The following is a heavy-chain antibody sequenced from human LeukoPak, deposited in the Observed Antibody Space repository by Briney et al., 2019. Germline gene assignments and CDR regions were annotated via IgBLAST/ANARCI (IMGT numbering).Heavy chain of an antibody. Sequence: GGSLRLSCAASGFTFSSYAMTWVRQAPGKGLEWVSGISSTGGSTYYTDFVKGRFAISRDNSKNTVYLQMNGLRADDTAVYYCAKERRFLEWKDAFDVWGQGTMVTVSS. CDR3: AKERRFLEWKDAFDV. CDR1: GFTFSSYA. J-gene: IGHJ3*01. CDR2: ISSTGGST. D-gene: IGHD3-3*01. V-gene: IGHV3-23*01.